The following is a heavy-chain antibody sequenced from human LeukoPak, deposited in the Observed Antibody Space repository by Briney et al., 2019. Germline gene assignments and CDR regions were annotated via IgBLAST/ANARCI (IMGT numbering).Heavy chain of an antibody. CDR1: GFTFSSYE. CDR2: ISSSGSTI. D-gene: IGHD3-22*01. V-gene: IGHV3-48*03. CDR3: ARLYYYDRSGPTVGEGMDV. Sequence: PGGSLRLSCAASGFTFSSYEMTWVRQAPGKGLEWVSYISSSGSTIYYADSVKGRFTISRDNAKNSLYLQMNSLRAEDTAVYYCARLYYYDRSGPTVGEGMDVWGQGTTVTVSS. J-gene: IGHJ6*02.